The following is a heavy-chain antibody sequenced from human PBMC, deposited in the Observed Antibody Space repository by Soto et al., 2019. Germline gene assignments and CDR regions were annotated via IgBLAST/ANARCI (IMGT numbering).Heavy chain of an antibody. CDR1: GYSISSGYY. J-gene: IGHJ4*02. D-gene: IGHD3-22*01. V-gene: IGHV4-38-2*01. Sequence: SETLSLTCAVSGYSISSGYYWGWIRQPPGKGLEWIGSIYHSGSTYYNPSLKSRVTISVDTSKNQFSLKLSSVTAADTAVYYCARLIYDSSGYYPYYFDYWGQGTLVTVSS. CDR3: ARLIYDSSGYYPYYFDY. CDR2: IYHSGST.